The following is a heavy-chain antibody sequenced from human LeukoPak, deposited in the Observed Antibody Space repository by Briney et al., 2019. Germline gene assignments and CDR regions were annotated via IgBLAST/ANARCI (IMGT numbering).Heavy chain of an antibody. CDR3: ARAGGYCSGGRCYNWFDP. Sequence: ASVKDSCKASGYTFTTSYMHWVRQAPGQGLEWMGITNPSGGSTTYAQKFQGRVTMTRDTSTSTVYMELSSLRSEDTAVYYCARAGGYCSGGRCYNWFDPWGQGTLVIVSS. CDR1: GYTFTTSY. V-gene: IGHV1-46*01. D-gene: IGHD2-15*01. J-gene: IGHJ5*02. CDR2: TNPSGGST.